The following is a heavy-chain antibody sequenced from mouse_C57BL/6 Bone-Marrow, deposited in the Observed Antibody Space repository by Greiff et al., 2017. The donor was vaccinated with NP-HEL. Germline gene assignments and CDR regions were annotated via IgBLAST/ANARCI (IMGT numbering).Heavy chain of an antibody. J-gene: IGHJ2*01. V-gene: IGHV1-9*01. CDR3: AMDYYGSSYFDY. CDR2: ILPGSGNT. CDR1: GYTFTGNW. Sequence: QVQLQQSGAELMKPGASVKLSCKATGYTFTGNWIEWVKQRPGHGLEWIGEILPGSGNTYYNERFKGKATFTADTSSNTAYMQLSSLTTEDSAIYYCAMDYYGSSYFDYWGQGTTLTVSS. D-gene: IGHD1-1*01.